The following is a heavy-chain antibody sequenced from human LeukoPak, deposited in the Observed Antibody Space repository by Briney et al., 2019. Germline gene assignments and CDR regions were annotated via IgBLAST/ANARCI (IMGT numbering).Heavy chain of an antibody. CDR3: ASSLRVFGVVRDY. Sequence: SVKVSCKASGGTFSSYAISRVRQAPGQGLEWMGGIIPIFGTANYAQKFQGRVTITADESTSTAYMELSSLRSEDTAVYYCASSLRVFGVVRDYWGQGTLVTVSS. CDR1: GGTFSSYA. V-gene: IGHV1-69*13. CDR2: IIPIFGTA. D-gene: IGHD3-3*01. J-gene: IGHJ4*02.